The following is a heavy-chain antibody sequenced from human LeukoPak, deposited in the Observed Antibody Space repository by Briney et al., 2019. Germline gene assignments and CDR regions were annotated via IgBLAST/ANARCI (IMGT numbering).Heavy chain of an antibody. V-gene: IGHV4-59*01. Sequence: SETLSLTCTVSGGSISSYYWSWIRQPPGKGLEWIGYIYYSGSTNYNPSLKSRVTISVDTSNNQFSLKLSSVTAADTAVYYCARAGWLRSENLFDPWGQGTLVTVSS. J-gene: IGHJ5*02. CDR2: IYYSGST. CDR1: GGSISSYY. D-gene: IGHD5-12*01. CDR3: ARAGWLRSENLFDP.